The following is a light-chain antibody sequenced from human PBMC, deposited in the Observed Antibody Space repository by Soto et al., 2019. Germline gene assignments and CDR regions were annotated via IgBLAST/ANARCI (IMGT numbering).Light chain of an antibody. CDR2: DVT. CDR3: SSYRGGATPYVI. Sequence: QSALTQPASVSGSPGQSITISCTGSNDDIGDYNYVSWYQQHPGKAPKLMIYDVTNRPSGVSDRFSGSKSGNTASLTISGLQAEDESDYYCSSYRGGATPYVIFGGGTKLTVL. V-gene: IGLV2-14*03. J-gene: IGLJ2*01. CDR1: NDDIGDYNY.